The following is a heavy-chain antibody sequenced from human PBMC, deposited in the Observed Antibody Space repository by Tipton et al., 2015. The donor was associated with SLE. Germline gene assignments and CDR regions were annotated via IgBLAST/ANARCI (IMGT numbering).Heavy chain of an antibody. CDR2: IYYSGTT. Sequence: TLSLTCTVSGDSISSGSYYWCWIRQPPGKGLEWIGYIYYSGTTNYNPSLKRRVTISVDTSKNQFSLKLTSVTAADTAVYYCARGGASSKWVDPWGKGILVTVSS. J-gene: IGHJ5*02. CDR3: ARGGASSKWVDP. D-gene: IGHD6-6*01. CDR1: GDSISSGSYY. V-gene: IGHV4-61*01.